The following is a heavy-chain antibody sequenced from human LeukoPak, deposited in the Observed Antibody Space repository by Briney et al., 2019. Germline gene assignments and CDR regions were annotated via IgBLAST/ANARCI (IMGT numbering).Heavy chain of an antibody. V-gene: IGHV3-33*01. CDR1: GFTFSSYG. CDR3: ARDQGYGDHDGY. CDR2: IWYNGSNK. J-gene: IGHJ4*02. Sequence: QSGGSLRLSCAASGFTFSSYGMHWVRQAPGKGLEWVAVIWYNGSNKYYADSVKGRFTISRDNSKNTLYLQMNSLRAEDTAVYYCARDQGYGDHDGYWDQGTLVTVSS. D-gene: IGHD4-17*01.